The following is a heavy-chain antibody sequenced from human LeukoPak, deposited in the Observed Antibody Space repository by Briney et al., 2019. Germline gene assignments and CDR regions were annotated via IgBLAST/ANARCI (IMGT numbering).Heavy chain of an antibody. V-gene: IGHV1-69*06. D-gene: IGHD6-19*01. CDR1: GGTFSSYA. J-gene: IGHJ1*01. Sequence: SVKVSCKASGGTFSSYAISWVRQAPGQGLEWMGGIIPIFGTANYAQKFQGRVTITADKSTSTAYMELSSLRSEDTAVYYCARDPSSGWLTFQHWGQGTLVTVSS. CDR2: IIPIFGTA. CDR3: ARDPSSGWLTFQH.